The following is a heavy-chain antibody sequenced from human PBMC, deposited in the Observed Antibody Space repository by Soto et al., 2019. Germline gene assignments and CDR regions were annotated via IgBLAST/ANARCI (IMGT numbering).Heavy chain of an antibody. CDR2: INAGNGNT. J-gene: IGHJ4*02. Sequence: QVQLVQSGAGVKKPGASVKVSCKASGYTFTSYAMHWVRQAPGQRLEWMGWINAGNGNTKYAQKFKRRVTIIRDTSASTAYMELSSLRSEDTAVYYCARGASPLIAYWGQGTLVTVSS. D-gene: IGHD1-26*01. V-gene: IGHV1-3*01. CDR3: ARGASPLIAY. CDR1: GYTFTSYA.